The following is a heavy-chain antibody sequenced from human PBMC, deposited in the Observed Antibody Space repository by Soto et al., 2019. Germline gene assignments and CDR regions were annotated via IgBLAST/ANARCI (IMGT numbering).Heavy chain of an antibody. CDR2: ISGSGGST. CDR3: AKVEDIVVVPAAMLLY. V-gene: IGHV3-23*01. J-gene: IGHJ4*02. CDR1: GFTFSSYA. Sequence: PGGSQILSCAASGFTFSSYAMSWVRQAPGKGLEWVSAISGSGGSTYYADSVKGRFTISRDNSKNTLYLQMNSLRAEDTAVYYCAKVEDIVVVPAAMLLYWGQGTLVTVSS. D-gene: IGHD2-2*01.